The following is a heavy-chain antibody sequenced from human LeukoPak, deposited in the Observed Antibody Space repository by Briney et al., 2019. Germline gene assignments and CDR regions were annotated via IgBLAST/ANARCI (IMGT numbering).Heavy chain of an antibody. CDR3: AKDRDSSSWYLGSCFGDY. D-gene: IGHD6-13*01. CDR1: GFTFSHYA. CDR2: VSAEGDRR. J-gene: IGHJ4*02. Sequence: PGGSLRLSCAASGFTFSHYAMHWVRRPPGKGLEWVAFVSAEGDRRYYADSVKGRFTISRDNSKNTVYLEMNSLRAEDTAVYYCAKDRDSSSWYLGSCFGDYWGQGTLVTVSS. V-gene: IGHV3-30*07.